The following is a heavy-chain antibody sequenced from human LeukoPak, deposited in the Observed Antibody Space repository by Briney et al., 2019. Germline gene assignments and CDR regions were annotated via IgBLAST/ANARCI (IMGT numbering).Heavy chain of an antibody. CDR3: ARQKSGVAVAGPGDH. CDR1: GFAFSTYW. CDR2: IKDDGSAN. V-gene: IGHV3-7*01. J-gene: IGHJ4*02. D-gene: IGHD6-19*01. Sequence: GGSLRLSCAASGFAFSTYWMKWVPEAPGKGVEWVASIKDDGSANYYVDSVKGRFTISRDNAKNSLYLRMNSLRVEDTAVYYCARQKSGVAVAGPGDHWGQGTLVTVSS.